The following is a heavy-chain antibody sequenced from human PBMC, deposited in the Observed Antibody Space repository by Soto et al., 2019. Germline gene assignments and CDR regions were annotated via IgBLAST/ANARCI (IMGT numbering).Heavy chain of an antibody. D-gene: IGHD4-17*01. V-gene: IGHV2-5*02. CDR2: IYWDDDK. CDR3: AQFRGGTYGPNYYYYYYMDV. Sequence: QITLKESGPTLVKPTQTLTLTCTFSGFSLSTSGVGVGWIRQPPGKALEWLALIYWDDDKRYSPSLKSRLTITKDTSKNQVVLTMTNMDPVDTATYYCAQFRGGTYGPNYYYYYYMDVWGKGTTVTVSS. CDR1: GFSLSTSGVG. J-gene: IGHJ6*03.